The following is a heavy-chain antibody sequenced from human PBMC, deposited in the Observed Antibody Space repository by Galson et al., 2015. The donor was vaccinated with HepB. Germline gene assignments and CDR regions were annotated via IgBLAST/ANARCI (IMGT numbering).Heavy chain of an antibody. Sequence: SLRLSCAASGFTFSSYDMNWVRQAPGGGLEWVSSISTASKYIYYAGSVRGRFTISRDNAKSSLYLQMDSLRVEGTAVYYCARDLQGRIAAAGTDYWGQGTLVTVSS. CDR1: GFTFSSYD. CDR3: ARDLQGRIAAAGTDY. CDR2: ISTASKYI. J-gene: IGHJ4*02. D-gene: IGHD6-13*01. V-gene: IGHV3-21*01.